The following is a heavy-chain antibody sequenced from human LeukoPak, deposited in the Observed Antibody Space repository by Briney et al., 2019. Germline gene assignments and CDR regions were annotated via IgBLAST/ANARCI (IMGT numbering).Heavy chain of an antibody. J-gene: IGHJ6*03. CDR2: IYYSGST. D-gene: IGHD1-26*01. CDR1: GGAISRYY. CDR3: ASGAYSYYYMDV. Sequence: SETLSLTCSVSGGAISRYYWSWIQQPPGKGLEGIGYIYYSGSTNYNPSLKSRVTISVDTSKNQFSLKLSSVTAADTAVYYCASGAYSYYYMDVWGKGTTVTISS. V-gene: IGHV4-59*01.